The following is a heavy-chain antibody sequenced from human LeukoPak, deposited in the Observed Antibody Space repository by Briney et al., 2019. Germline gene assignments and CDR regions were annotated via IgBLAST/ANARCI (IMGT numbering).Heavy chain of an antibody. CDR2: ISGSGGST. V-gene: IGHV3-23*01. D-gene: IGHD2-2*01. J-gene: IGHJ4*02. CDR1: GFTFSSYA. CDR3: AKDRYCSSTSCSCHDY. Sequence: PGGSLRLSCAASGFTFSSYAMSWVRQAPGKGLEWVSAISGSGGSTYYADSVKGRFTISRDNSKNTLYLQMNSLRAEDTAVYYCAKDRYCSSTSCSCHDYWVQGTLVTVSS.